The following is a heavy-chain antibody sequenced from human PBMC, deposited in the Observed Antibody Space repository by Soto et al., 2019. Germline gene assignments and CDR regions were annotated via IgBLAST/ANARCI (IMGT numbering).Heavy chain of an antibody. CDR2: INPSGGST. Sequence: GASVKVSCKASGYTFTSYYMHWVRQAPGQGLEWMGIINPSGGSTSYAQKFQGRVTMTRDTSTTTVYMELSSLKSEDTAVYYCARYDYNGYYFDYWGQGTLVTVSS. D-gene: IGHD4-4*01. CDR3: ARYDYNGYYFDY. V-gene: IGHV1-46*01. CDR1: GYTFTSYY. J-gene: IGHJ4*02.